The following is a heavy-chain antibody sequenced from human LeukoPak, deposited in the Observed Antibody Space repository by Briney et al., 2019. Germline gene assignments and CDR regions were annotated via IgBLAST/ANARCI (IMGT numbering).Heavy chain of an antibody. Sequence: SETLSLTCTVSGGSISSSSYYWGWIRQPPGKGLEWIGSIHYSGSTNYNPSLKSRVIISVDTSKNQFSLKLSSVTAADTAVYYCARAYYYDSSGYYYPYYFDYWGQGTLVTVSS. J-gene: IGHJ4*02. D-gene: IGHD3-22*01. CDR2: IHYSGST. CDR1: GGSISSSSYY. V-gene: IGHV4-39*07. CDR3: ARAYYYDSSGYYYPYYFDY.